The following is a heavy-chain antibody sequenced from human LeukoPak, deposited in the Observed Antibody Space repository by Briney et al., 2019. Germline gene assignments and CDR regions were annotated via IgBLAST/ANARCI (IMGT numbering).Heavy chain of an antibody. V-gene: IGHV4-59*01. D-gene: IGHD4-11*01. CDR1: DDSITMYY. J-gene: IGHJ6*03. CDR3: ARGRVSSSTWYSTYYYYFYMDV. Sequence: SSETLSLTCSVSDDSITMYYWTWIRQPPGKGLEWIGYVDHTGSTNFNPFLNGRVSISRDTSKNLFSLRLRSVTAADTAVYFCARGRVSSSTWYSTYYYYFYMDVWGKGTTVTVSS. CDR2: VDHTGST.